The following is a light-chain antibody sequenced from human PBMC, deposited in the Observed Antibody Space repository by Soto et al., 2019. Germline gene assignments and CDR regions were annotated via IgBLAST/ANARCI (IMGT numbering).Light chain of an antibody. Sequence: DIQMTQSPSSVSASVGDRVTISCRASEDINSRLAWYQQQPGNAPKLLIYAAFILQSGVPSRFSGYGSGTDFTLSISSLQPEDFATYYCQQADSFPITFGQGTRLESK. V-gene: IGKV1-12*01. J-gene: IGKJ5*01. CDR2: AAF. CDR1: EDINSR. CDR3: QQADSFPIT.